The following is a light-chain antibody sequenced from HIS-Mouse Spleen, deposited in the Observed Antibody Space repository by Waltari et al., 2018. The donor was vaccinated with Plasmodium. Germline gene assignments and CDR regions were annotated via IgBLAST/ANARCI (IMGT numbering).Light chain of an antibody. J-gene: IGLJ3*02. CDR1: ALPKKY. CDR3: YSTDSSGNHRV. CDR2: EDS. Sequence: SYELTQPPSVSVSPGQTARITCSGDALPKKYAYWYQQKSGQAPVLVIYEDSKRPSGIPGGFSGARSGTMATLTIRWAQVEDEAGYYWYSTDSSGNHRVFGGGTKLTVL. V-gene: IGLV3-10*01.